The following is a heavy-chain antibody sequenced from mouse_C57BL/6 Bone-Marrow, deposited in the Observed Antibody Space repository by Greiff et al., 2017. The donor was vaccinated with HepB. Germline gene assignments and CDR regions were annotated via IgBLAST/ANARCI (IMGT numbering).Heavy chain of an antibody. D-gene: IGHD1-1*01. CDR1: GYAFSSSW. CDR3: ARSIWYYYGSSYDWYFDV. V-gene: IGHV1-82*01. Sequence: VQLQQSGPELVKPGASVKISCKASGYAFSSSWMNWVKQRPGKGLEWIGRIYPGDGDTNYNGKFKGKATLTADKSSSTAYMQLSSLTSEDSAVYFCARSIWYYYGSSYDWYFDVWGTGTTVTVSS. CDR2: IYPGDGDT. J-gene: IGHJ1*03.